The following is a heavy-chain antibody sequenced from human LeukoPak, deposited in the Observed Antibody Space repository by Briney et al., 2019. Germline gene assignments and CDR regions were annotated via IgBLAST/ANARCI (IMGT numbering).Heavy chain of an antibody. V-gene: IGHV4-39*01. CDR3: ARIYCSSTSCYFVY. CDR2: IYYSGST. J-gene: IGHJ4*02. D-gene: IGHD2-2*01. CDR1: GGSMSISSYY. Sequence: PSETLSLTCTVSGGSMSISSYYWGWIRQPPGKGLEWIGSIYYSGSTYYNPSLKSRVTISVDTSKNQFSLKLSSVTAADTAVYYCARIYCSSTSCYFVYWGQGTLVTVSS.